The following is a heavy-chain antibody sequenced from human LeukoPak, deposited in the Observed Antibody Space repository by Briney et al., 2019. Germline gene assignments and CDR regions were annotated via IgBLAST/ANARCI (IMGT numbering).Heavy chain of an antibody. CDR2: IYYSGST. V-gene: IGHV4-31*03. CDR1: GGSISSGGYY. D-gene: IGHD6-13*01. Sequence: SETLSLTCTVSGGSISSGGYYWSWIRQHPGKGLEWIGYIYYSGSTYYNPSLKSRVTISVDTSKNQFSLKLSSVTAADTAVYYCARETVADSSSWQSADYWGQGTLVTVSP. CDR3: ARETVADSSSWQSADY. J-gene: IGHJ4*02.